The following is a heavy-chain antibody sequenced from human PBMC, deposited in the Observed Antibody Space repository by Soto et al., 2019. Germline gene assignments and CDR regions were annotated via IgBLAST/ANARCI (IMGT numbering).Heavy chain of an antibody. CDR2: ISYDGSNK. V-gene: IGHV3-30-3*01. D-gene: IGHD2-15*01. CDR1: GFTFSSYA. CDR3: ARAPRGDIVVVVGAFDC. Sequence: QVQLVESGGGVVQPGRSLRLSCAASGFTFSSYAMHWVRQAPGKGLEWVAVISYDGSNKYYADSVKGRFTISRDNSKNTLYRQMDSLRAEVTAVYCCARAPRGDIVVVVGAFDCWGQGSLVTVSS. J-gene: IGHJ4*02.